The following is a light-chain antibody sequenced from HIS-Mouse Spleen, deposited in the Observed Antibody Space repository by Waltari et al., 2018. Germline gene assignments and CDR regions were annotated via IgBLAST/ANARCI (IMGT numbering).Light chain of an antibody. CDR1: SSHVRSYNC. CDR2: EGS. Sequence: QSALTQPASVPGSPGPPITISRTGTSSHVRSYNCVSWYQQQPGKAPKLMIYEGSKRPSGVSNRFSGSKSGNTASLTISGLQAEDEADYYCCSYAGSSTWVFGGGTKLTVL. V-gene: IGLV2-23*01. J-gene: IGLJ3*02. CDR3: CSYAGSSTWV.